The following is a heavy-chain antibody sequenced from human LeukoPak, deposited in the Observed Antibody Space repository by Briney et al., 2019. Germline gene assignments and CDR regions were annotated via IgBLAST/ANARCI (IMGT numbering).Heavy chain of an antibody. CDR3: AKLKSGSYTVDAFDI. V-gene: IGHV3-23*01. Sequence: GGSLRLSCAASGFTFSSYAINWVRQAPGKGLEWVSVISGSGATTFYADSVKGRFTIYRDNSKKMLYLQMNSLRAEDTAVYYCAKLKSGSYTVDAFDIWGQGTMVTVSS. D-gene: IGHD1-26*01. CDR1: GFTFSSYA. CDR2: ISGSGATT. J-gene: IGHJ3*02.